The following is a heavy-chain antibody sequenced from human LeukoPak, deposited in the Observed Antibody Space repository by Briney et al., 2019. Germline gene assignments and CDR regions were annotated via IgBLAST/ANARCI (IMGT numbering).Heavy chain of an antibody. Sequence: SETLSLTCTVSGGSISSYYWSWIRQSPGKGLEWIGHLYHNGGTNYNPSLKSRVTMSLDTSKNQFSLRVNSVTAADSAVYYCARNGTRSVSDFYYYMDVWGKGTTVTVSS. V-gene: IGHV4-59*08. CDR3: ARNGTRSVSDFYYYMDV. J-gene: IGHJ6*03. D-gene: IGHD3-10*01. CDR2: LYHNGGT. CDR1: GGSISSYY.